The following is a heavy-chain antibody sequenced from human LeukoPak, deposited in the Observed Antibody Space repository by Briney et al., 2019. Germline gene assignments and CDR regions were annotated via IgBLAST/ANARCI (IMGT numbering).Heavy chain of an antibody. D-gene: IGHD5-24*01. V-gene: IGHV3-23*01. Sequence: GGSLRLSCAASGLSFSDCAMSWVRQAPGRGLEWVSSISGSAGSTYYADSMKGRFTISRDNPKNTLHLEMNSLRAEDTAIYYCTKGMATIRRHIDSWGQGTLVTVSS. CDR3: TKGMATIRRHIDS. CDR2: ISGSAGST. J-gene: IGHJ4*02. CDR1: GLSFSDCA.